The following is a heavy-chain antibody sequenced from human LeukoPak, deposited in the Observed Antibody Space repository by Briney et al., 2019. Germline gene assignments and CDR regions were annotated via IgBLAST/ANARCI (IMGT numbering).Heavy chain of an antibody. V-gene: IGHV4-39*01. Sequence: SETLSLTCTVSGGSISSSSYYWGWIRQPPGKGLEWIGSIYYSGSTYYNPSLKRRVTISVDTSKNQFSLKLSSVTAADTAVYYCARGKDGSSWPNYYYYYMDVWGKGTTVTVSS. CDR3: ARGKDGSSWPNYYYYYMDV. CDR1: GGSISSSSYY. CDR2: IYYSGST. D-gene: IGHD6-13*01. J-gene: IGHJ6*03.